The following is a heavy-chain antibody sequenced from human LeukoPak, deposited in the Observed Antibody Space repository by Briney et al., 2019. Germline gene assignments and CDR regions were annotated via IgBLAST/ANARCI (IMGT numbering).Heavy chain of an antibody. CDR3: AREGIYDNYYDSSGYLY. D-gene: IGHD3-22*01. Sequence: TSETLSLTCTVSGGSVSSGSYYWSWIRQPPGKGLEWIGYIYYSGSTNYNPSLKSRVTISVDTSKNQFSLKLSFVTAADTAVYYCAREGIYDNYYDSSGYLYWGQGTLVTVSS. CDR2: IYYSGST. V-gene: IGHV4-61*01. CDR1: GGSVSSGSYY. J-gene: IGHJ4*02.